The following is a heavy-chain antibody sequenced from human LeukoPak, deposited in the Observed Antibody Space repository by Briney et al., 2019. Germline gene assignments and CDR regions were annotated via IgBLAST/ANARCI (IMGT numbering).Heavy chain of an antibody. CDR3: ARDSRSSGWYWEHYFDY. CDR1: GASMSNYY. Sequence: SETLSLTCNVSGASMSNYYWVWIRQPPGKGLEWIGSIYHSGTTYSGSTYYNPSLKSRVTISLDTSKNQFSLKLSSVTAADTAVYYCARDSRSSGWYWEHYFDYWGQGTLVTVSS. J-gene: IGHJ4*02. D-gene: IGHD6-19*01. CDR2: IYHSGTTYSGST. V-gene: IGHV4-39*07.